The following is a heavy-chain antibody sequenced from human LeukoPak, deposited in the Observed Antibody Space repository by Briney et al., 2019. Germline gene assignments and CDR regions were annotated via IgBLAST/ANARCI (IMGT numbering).Heavy chain of an antibody. CDR2: ISGYNGNT. Sequence: ASVKVSCKASGYTFTSYGISWVRQAPGKGLEWMGWISGYNGNTNYAQKLQGRVTMTTDTSTSTVYMELRSLRSDDTAVYYCARGMVQAGFDYWGQGTLVTVSS. V-gene: IGHV1-18*01. CDR1: GYTFTSYG. J-gene: IGHJ4*02. D-gene: IGHD2-8*01. CDR3: ARGMVQAGFDY.